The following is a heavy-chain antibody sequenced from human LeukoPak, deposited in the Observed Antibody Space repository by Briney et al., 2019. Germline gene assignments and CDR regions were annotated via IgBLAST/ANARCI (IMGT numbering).Heavy chain of an antibody. CDR1: GFTFSSYA. CDR3: VRGGDHHGFDI. J-gene: IGHJ3*02. V-gene: IGHV3-74*01. CDR2: INSDGSST. D-gene: IGHD2-21*02. Sequence: GSLRLSCAASGFTFSSYAMSWVRQAPGKGLVWVSRINSDGSSTIYADSVKGRFTVSRDNAKNALYLQMNSLRAEDTAVYYCVRGGDHHGFDIWGQGTMVTVSS.